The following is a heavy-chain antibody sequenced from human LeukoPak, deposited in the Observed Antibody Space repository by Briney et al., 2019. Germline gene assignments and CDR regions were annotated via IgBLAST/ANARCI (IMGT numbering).Heavy chain of an antibody. CDR2: IWHDGSNE. J-gene: IGHJ6*02. Sequence: GGSLRLSCAASGFTFSDYAMHWVRQAPGKGLEWVAVIWHDGSNEYYVDSVKGRFTISRDNSKNTMYLQMDSLRAEDTAVYYCARDLSSPTYYGGNSGDASNYYYGMDVWGQGTTVTVSS. V-gene: IGHV3-33*01. CDR3: ARDLSSPTYYGGNSGDASNYYYGMDV. CDR1: GFTFSDYA. D-gene: IGHD4-23*01.